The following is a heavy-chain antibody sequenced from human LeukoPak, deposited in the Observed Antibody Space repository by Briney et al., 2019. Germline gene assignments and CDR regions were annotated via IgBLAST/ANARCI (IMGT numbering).Heavy chain of an antibody. Sequence: ASVKVSCKASGYTFSSYYMHWVRQAPGQGLEWMGWINPNSGGTNYAQKFQGRVTMTRDTSISTAYMELSRLRSDDTAVYYCARDPAADAGYSSSWYPGWFDPWGQGTLVTVSS. CDR3: ARDPAADAGYSSSWYPGWFDP. J-gene: IGHJ5*02. CDR2: INPNSGGT. V-gene: IGHV1-2*02. D-gene: IGHD6-13*01. CDR1: GYTFSSYY.